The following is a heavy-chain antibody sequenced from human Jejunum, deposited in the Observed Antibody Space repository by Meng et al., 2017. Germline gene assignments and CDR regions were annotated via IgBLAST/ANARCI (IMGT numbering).Heavy chain of an antibody. CDR1: GFTFSDHY. V-gene: IGHV3-72*01. Sequence: VQLVESGGDLVQPGGSLRLSCAVSGFTFSDHYMDWVRQAPGRGLEWVARSRNKANGYTTNYAASVKDRFTISRDDSKNSLNLQMNSLKIEDTALYYCVRGYNGFDLWGQGTLVTVSS. J-gene: IGHJ4*02. D-gene: IGHD5-24*01. CDR3: VRGYNGFDL. CDR2: SRNKANGYTT.